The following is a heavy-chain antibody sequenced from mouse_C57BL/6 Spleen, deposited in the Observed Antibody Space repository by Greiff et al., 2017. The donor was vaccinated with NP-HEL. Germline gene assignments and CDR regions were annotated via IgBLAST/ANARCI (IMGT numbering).Heavy chain of an antibody. J-gene: IGHJ2*01. V-gene: IGHV1-59*01. Sequence: VQLQQPGAELVRPGTSVKLSCKASGYTFTSYWMHWVKQRPGQGLEWIGVIDPSDSYTNYNQKFKGKATLTVDTSSSTAYMQLSSLTSEDSAVYYCARRVYYYGSVDYWGQGTTLTVSS. CDR1: GYTFTSYW. CDR2: IDPSDSYT. CDR3: ARRVYYYGSVDY. D-gene: IGHD1-1*01.